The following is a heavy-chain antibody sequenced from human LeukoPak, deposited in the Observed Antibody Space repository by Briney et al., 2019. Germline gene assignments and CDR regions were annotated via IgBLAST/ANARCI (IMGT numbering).Heavy chain of an antibody. CDR3: ARRYYYGSGSYFFDY. CDR1: GYSFTSYW. J-gene: IGHJ4*02. CDR2: IYPGDSDT. V-gene: IGHV5-51*01. Sequence: GESLKVSCNGSGYSFTSYWIGRVRQMPGKGLEWMGIIYPGDSDTRYSPSFQGQVTISADKSISTAYLQWSSLKASDTAMYYSARRYYYGSGSYFFDYWGRETLVTVSS. D-gene: IGHD3-10*01.